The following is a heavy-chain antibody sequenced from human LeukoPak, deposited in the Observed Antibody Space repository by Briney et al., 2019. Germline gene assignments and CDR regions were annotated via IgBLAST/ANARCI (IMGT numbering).Heavy chain of an antibody. V-gene: IGHV4-59*01. D-gene: IGHD3-22*01. CDR1: GGSISSYY. CDR3: ARDRKNYDTNDAFDI. Sequence: SETLSLTCTVSGGSISSYYWSWIRQPPGKGLEWIGYIYYSGSTNYNPSLKSRVTISVDTSKNQFSLKLSSVTAADTAVYYCARDRKNYDTNDAFDIWGQGTMVTVSS. J-gene: IGHJ3*02. CDR2: IYYSGST.